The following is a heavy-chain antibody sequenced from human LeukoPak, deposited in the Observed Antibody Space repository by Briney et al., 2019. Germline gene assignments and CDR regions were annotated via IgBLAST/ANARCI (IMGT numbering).Heavy chain of an antibody. J-gene: IGHJ4*02. V-gene: IGHV1-2*02. CDR2: INPNSGGT. Sequence: VSVKVSCKASGYTFTGYYMHWVRQAPGQGLEWMGWINPNSGGTNYAQKFQGRVTMTRDTSISTAYMELSRLRSDDTAVYYCARIYCSSTSCYIDYWGQGTLVTVSS. CDR1: GYTFTGYY. D-gene: IGHD2-2*02. CDR3: ARIYCSSTSCYIDY.